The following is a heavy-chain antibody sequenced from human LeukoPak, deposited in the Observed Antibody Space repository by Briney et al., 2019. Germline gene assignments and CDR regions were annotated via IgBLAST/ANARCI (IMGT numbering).Heavy chain of an antibody. V-gene: IGHV4-34*01. CDR2: INHSGST. CDR1: GGSFSGYY. CDR3: ARETSYYYDSSGYYDR. J-gene: IGHJ4*02. Sequence: SXXLSLTCAVYGGSFSGYYWSWIRQPPGKGLEWIGEINHSGSTNYNPSLKSRVTISVDTSKNQFSLKLSSVTAADTALYYCARETSYYYDSSGYYDRWGQGTLVTVSS. D-gene: IGHD3-22*01.